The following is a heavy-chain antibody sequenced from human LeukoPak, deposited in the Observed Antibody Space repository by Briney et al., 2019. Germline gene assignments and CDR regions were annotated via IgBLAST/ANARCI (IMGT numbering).Heavy chain of an antibody. CDR3: ARSFSSGLMYYYDFIKPAYDY. V-gene: IGHV1-2*02. D-gene: IGHD3-22*01. CDR2: INPNSGGT. Sequence: GASVKVSCKASGYTFTGYYMHWVRQAPGQGLEWMGWINPNSGGTNYAQKFQGRVTMTRDTSISTAYMELSRLRSDDTAVYYCARSFSSGLMYYYDFIKPAYDYWGQGTLVTVSX. CDR1: GYTFTGYY. J-gene: IGHJ4*02.